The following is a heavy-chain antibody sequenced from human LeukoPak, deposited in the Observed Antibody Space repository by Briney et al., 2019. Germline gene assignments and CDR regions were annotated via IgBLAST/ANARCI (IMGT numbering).Heavy chain of an antibody. D-gene: IGHD2-8*02. Sequence: GGSLRLSCAASGFTFSSYSMNWVRQAPGKGLEWVSSISSSSSYIYYADSVKGRFTISRDNAKNSLYLQMNSLRAEDTAVYYCARDRGTVDAFDIWGQGTMVTVSS. CDR1: GFTFSSYS. CDR3: ARDRGTVDAFDI. CDR2: ISSSSSYI. V-gene: IGHV3-21*01. J-gene: IGHJ3*02.